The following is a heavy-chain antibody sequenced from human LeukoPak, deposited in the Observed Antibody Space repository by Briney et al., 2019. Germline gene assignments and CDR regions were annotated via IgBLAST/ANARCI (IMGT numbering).Heavy chain of an antibody. Sequence: KTSETLSLTCTVSGGSISSYYWGWIRQPAGKGLEWIGRIYSSGSTNYNPSLKSRVTLSVDTSKNQFSLKLSSVTAADTAVYYCASTTTYYYGSGREDWGQGTLVTVSS. V-gene: IGHV4-4*07. J-gene: IGHJ4*02. D-gene: IGHD3-10*01. CDR1: GGSISSYY. CDR3: ASTTTYYYGSGRED. CDR2: IYSSGST.